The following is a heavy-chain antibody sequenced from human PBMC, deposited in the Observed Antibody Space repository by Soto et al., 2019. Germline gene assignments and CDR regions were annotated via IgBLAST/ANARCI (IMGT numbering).Heavy chain of an antibody. CDR2: INHSGST. D-gene: IGHD5-12*01. Sequence: SETLSLTCAVYCGSFSGYYWSWIRQPPGKGLEWIGEINHSGSTNYNPSLKSRVTISVDTSKNQFSLKLSSVTAADTAVYYCARSGYNYYYYYGMDVWGQGTTVTVSS. J-gene: IGHJ6*02. CDR1: CGSFSGYY. V-gene: IGHV4-34*01. CDR3: ARSGYNYYYYYGMDV.